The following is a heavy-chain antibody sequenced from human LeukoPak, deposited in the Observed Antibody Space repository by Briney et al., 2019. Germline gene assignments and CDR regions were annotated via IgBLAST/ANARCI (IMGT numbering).Heavy chain of an antibody. D-gene: IGHD3-9*01. CDR2: IGTSGSIM. J-gene: IGHJ4*02. V-gene: IGHV3-48*03. CDR3: AKDRGYDILTGYPL. Sequence: GGSLRLSCAASGFTFSSYEMTWVRQAPGKGLEWVSYIGTSGSIMYYADSVKGRFTISRDNSKNTLYLQMNSLRAEDTAVYYCAKDRGYDILTGYPLWGQGTLVTVSS. CDR1: GFTFSSYE.